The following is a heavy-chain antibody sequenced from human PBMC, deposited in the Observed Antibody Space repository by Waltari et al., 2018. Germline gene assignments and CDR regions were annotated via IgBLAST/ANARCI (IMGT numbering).Heavy chain of an antibody. Sequence: QVQLVESGGGVVQPGRSLRLSCSASGFPFSSFAMHWVRQAPGKGLEWVAVISYDGSNKYYADSVKGRFTISRDNSKNTLYLQMNSLRAEDTAVYYCARSNTDILTGHQDYWGQGTLVTVSS. V-gene: IGHV3-30-3*01. J-gene: IGHJ4*02. D-gene: IGHD3-9*01. CDR3: ARSNTDILTGHQDY. CDR1: GFPFSSFA. CDR2: ISYDGSNK.